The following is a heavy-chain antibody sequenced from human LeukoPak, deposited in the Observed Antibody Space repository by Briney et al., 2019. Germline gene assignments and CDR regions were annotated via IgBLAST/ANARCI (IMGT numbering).Heavy chain of an antibody. J-gene: IGHJ4*02. Sequence: ASVKVSCKASGGTFSSYAISWVRQAPGQGLEWMGRIIPILGIANYAQKFQGRVTITADKSTSTAYMELSSLRSEDTAVYYCASVLGHTAMDDFDYWGRGTLVTVSS. CDR3: ASVLGHTAMDDFDY. CDR2: IIPILGIA. CDR1: GGTFSSYA. D-gene: IGHD5-18*01. V-gene: IGHV1-69*04.